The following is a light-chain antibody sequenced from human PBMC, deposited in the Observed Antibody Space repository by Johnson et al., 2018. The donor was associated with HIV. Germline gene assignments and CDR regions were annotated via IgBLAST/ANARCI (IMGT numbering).Light chain of an antibody. CDR3: GTWDSSLSAGGV. CDR2: ENN. V-gene: IGLV1-51*02. J-gene: IGLJ1*01. Sequence: QSVLTQPPSVSAAPGQKVTISCSGSSSNIGNNYVSWYQQLPGTAPKLLIYENNKRPSGIPDRLSGSKSGTSATLGITGLQTGDEADYYCGTWDSSLSAGGVFGTGTKFTVL. CDR1: SSNIGNNY.